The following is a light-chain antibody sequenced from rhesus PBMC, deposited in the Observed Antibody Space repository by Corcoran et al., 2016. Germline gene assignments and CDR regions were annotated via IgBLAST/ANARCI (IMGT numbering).Light chain of an antibody. V-gene: IGKV1-28*01. CDR3: LQHNSYPLT. Sequence: DIQMTQSPSSLSASVGDTVTITCRASQGISSYLNWFQQKPGKAPKLLIYAASSLESGVPSRFSGSGAGTEFTLTISSLQHEAFAAYYCLQHNSYPLTFGGGPKVEIK. J-gene: IGKJ4*01. CDR2: AAS. CDR1: QGISSY.